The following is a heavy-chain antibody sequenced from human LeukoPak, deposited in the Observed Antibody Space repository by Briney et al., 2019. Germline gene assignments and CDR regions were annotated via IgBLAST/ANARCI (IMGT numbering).Heavy chain of an antibody. CDR3: ARDGGGVSLIPFDY. J-gene: IGHJ4*02. V-gene: IGHV1-2*02. Sequence: ASVKVSCKTSGYTFTGYYMYWVRQAPGQGLERMGWINPKSGGTNFAQKCLGRVTLTRDTSTSTAYMELSSLRSDDTAVYYCARDGGGVSLIPFDYWGQGTLVTVSS. CDR1: GYTFTGYY. CDR2: INPKSGGT. D-gene: IGHD3-16*01.